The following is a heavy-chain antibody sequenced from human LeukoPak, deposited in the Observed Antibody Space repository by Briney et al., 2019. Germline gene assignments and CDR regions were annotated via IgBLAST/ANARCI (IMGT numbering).Heavy chain of an antibody. Sequence: PSETLSLTCTVSGGSISSSSYYWGWIRQPPGKGLEWIGSIYYSGSTYYNPSLKSRVTISVDTSKNQFSLKLSSVTAADTAVYYCARLRESSSSPRYYYYYYMDVWGKGTTVTVSS. V-gene: IGHV4-39*01. CDR3: ARLRESSSSPRYYYYYYMDV. J-gene: IGHJ6*03. CDR2: IYYSGST. D-gene: IGHD6-6*01. CDR1: GGSISSSSYY.